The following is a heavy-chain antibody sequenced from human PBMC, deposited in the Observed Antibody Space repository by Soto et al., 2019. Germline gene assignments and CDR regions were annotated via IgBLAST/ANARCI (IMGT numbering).Heavy chain of an antibody. D-gene: IGHD3-3*01. J-gene: IGHJ6*02. CDR3: TRAIITIFGVVINGYGMDV. V-gene: IGHV3-49*04. CDR1: GFSFENYA. Sequence: SMRLSCTASGFSFENYAMSWVRQEQGKGLEWVGFIRSKAYGGTTEYAASVKGRFTISRDDSKSIAYLQMNSLKTEDTAVYYCTRAIITIFGVVINGYGMDVWGQGTTVTVSS. CDR2: IRSKAYGGTT.